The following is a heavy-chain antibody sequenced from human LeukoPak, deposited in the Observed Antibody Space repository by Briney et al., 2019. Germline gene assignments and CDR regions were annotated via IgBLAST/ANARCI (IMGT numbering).Heavy chain of an antibody. J-gene: IGHJ6*02. Sequence: ASVKVSCKASGYTFTGYYMHWVRQAPGQGLEWVGWINPNSGGTNYAQKFQGRVTMTRDTSISTAYMELSRLRSDDTAVYYCARAYLAGEYYYGMDVWGQGTTVTVSS. V-gene: IGHV1-2*02. CDR1: GYTFTGYY. CDR2: INPNSGGT. D-gene: IGHD3-10*01. CDR3: ARAYLAGEYYYGMDV.